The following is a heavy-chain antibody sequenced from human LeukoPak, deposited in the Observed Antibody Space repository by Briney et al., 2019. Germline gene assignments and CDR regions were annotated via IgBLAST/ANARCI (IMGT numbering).Heavy chain of an antibody. V-gene: IGHV3-66*01. Sequence: QSGGSLRLSCAASGFTVSSSYMNWVRQAPGKGLEWGSLIFSGGGTYYADSVKGRFTISRDNSKNTLFLQMNSLRAEDTAVYYCARGGVVYPDSFDIWGRGTMVTVSS. CDR1: GFTVSSSY. J-gene: IGHJ3*02. CDR3: ARGGVVYPDSFDI. D-gene: IGHD2-15*01. CDR2: IFSGGGT.